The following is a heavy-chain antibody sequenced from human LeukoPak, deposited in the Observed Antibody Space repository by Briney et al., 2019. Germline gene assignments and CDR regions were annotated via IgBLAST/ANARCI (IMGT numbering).Heavy chain of an antibody. CDR3: ARVQGRAGFDP. CDR2: IYYSGST. CDR1: GGSISSYY. J-gene: IGHJ5*02. V-gene: IGHV4-59*01. Sequence: PSETLSLTCTISGGSISSYYWSWIRQPPGKGLEWIGYIYYSGSTNYNPSLKSRVTISVDTSKNQFSLKLSSVTAADTAVYYGARVQGRAGFDPWGQGTLVTVSS.